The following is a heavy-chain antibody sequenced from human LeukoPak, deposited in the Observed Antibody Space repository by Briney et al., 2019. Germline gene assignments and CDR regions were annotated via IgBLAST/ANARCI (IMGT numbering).Heavy chain of an antibody. J-gene: IGHJ6*03. CDR2: IYSGGST. CDR1: GFTVSSNY. V-gene: IGHV3-66*01. Sequence: GRSLRLSCAASGFTVSSNYMSWVRQAPGKGLEWVSVIYSGGSTYYADSVKGRFTISRDNSKNTLYLQMNSLRAEDTAVYYCARSPSSSQYYYYYYYMDVWGKGTTVTVSS. D-gene: IGHD6-6*01. CDR3: ARSPSSSQYYYYYYYMDV.